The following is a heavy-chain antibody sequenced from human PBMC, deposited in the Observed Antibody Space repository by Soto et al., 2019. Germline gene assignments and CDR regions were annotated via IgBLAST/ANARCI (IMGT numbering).Heavy chain of an antibody. Sequence: SLIHWTAAAECTFSYYSMHLVRQTQGKGLEWVTSISYDGSNKYYADSVKGRFTFSRDNSKNTVYLQMTSLRVEDTAVYYCARGTSLRFFDWPDSWGQGTLVTVSS. V-gene: IGHV3-30-3*01. CDR3: ARGTSLRFFDWPDS. CDR1: ECTFSYYS. J-gene: IGHJ5*01. D-gene: IGHD3-9*01. CDR2: ISYDGSNK.